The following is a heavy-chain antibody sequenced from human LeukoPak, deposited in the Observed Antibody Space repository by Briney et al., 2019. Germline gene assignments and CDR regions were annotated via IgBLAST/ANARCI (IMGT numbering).Heavy chain of an antibody. Sequence: ASVKVSCKASGYSFTTSDINWVPQATGQGLEWMGWMNPNSGNTAYAQKFQGRVTMTSDTSISTAYMELSSLRSDDTAVYYCARGKGGNFGELLNYWGQGTLVTVSS. D-gene: IGHD3-10*01. CDR2: MNPNSGNT. CDR3: ARGKGGNFGELLNY. V-gene: IGHV1-8*01. J-gene: IGHJ4*02. CDR1: GYSFTTSD.